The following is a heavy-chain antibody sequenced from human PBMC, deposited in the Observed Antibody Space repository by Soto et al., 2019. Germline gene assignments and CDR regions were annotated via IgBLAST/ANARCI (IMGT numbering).Heavy chain of an antibody. J-gene: IGHJ6*02. D-gene: IGHD3-10*01. CDR1: GFTFRTYT. Sequence: LRLSCISSGFTFRTYTMNWVRQAPGKGLEWVSGIRGFSPYTFYAESVKGRFTISRDNAKSSLYLQMDSLRAEDTAVYYCARDRGYDAHDYYYNAMDVWGQGTTVTVSS. V-gene: IGHV3-21*01. CDR3: ARDRGYDAHDYYYNAMDV. CDR2: IRGFSPYT.